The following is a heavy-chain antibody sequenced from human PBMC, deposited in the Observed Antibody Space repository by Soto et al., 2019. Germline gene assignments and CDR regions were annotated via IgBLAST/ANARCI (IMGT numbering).Heavy chain of an antibody. D-gene: IGHD3-16*01. CDR3: ARQGSNGAYVYFAMDV. CDR2: IYPGDSDT. V-gene: IGHV5-51*01. Sequence: GESLKIPCTGAEDRCNSYWIGWARQMPRKGLEWIGMIYPGDSDTTYSPSFEGQVTMSVDKSISTAYLQWSSLKASDSATYYCARQGSNGAYVYFAMDVWGQGTTVTVSS. J-gene: IGHJ6*02. CDR1: EDRCNSYW.